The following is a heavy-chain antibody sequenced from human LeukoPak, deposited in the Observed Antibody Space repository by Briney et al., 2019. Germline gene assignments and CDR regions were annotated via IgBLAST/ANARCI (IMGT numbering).Heavy chain of an antibody. J-gene: IGHJ4*02. CDR3: ARGGDYDSSRYYPPDY. CDR1: GYTFTGYY. V-gene: IGHV1-2*02. Sequence: ASVKVSCNASGYTFTGYYMHWVRQAPGQGLEWMGWINPNSGGTNYAQKFQGRVTMTRDTSISTAYMELSRLRSDDTAVYYCARGGDYDSSRYYPPDYWRQGTLVTVSS. D-gene: IGHD3-22*01. CDR2: INPNSGGT.